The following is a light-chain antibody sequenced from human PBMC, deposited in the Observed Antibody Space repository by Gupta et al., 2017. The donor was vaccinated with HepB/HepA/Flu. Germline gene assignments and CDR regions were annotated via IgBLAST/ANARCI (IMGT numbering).Light chain of an antibody. CDR1: QSISSY. CDR2: AAS. V-gene: IGKV1-39*01. CDR3: QQSYSTPWT. J-gene: IGKJ1*01. Sequence: DIQMTPSPSSLSASVGDRVTITCRASQSISSYLNWYQQKPGKAPKLLIYAASSLQSGVPSRFSGSGSGTDFTLTISSLQPEDFANYYCQQSYSTPWTFGQGTKVEIK.